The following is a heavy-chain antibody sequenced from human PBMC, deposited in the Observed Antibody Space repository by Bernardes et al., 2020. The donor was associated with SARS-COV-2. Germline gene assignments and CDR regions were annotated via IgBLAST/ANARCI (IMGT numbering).Heavy chain of an antibody. V-gene: IGHV3-23*01. CDR1: GFTFGNYA. Sequence: GGSLRLSCAASGFTFGNYAMGWVRQAPGKGLEWGSGISDNGVGTYYTDSVKGRFTISRDNSKNTLSLQMNSLRAEDTAIYYCTKGSFKISEVDHWGQGTLVTVSS. J-gene: IGHJ4*02. CDR3: TKGSFKISEVDH. D-gene: IGHD6-19*01. CDR2: ISDNGVGT.